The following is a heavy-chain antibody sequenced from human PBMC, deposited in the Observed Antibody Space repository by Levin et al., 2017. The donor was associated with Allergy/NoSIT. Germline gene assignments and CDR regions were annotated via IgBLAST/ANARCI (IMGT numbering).Heavy chain of an antibody. CDR3: ARGGCSRTSCLDY. CDR2: INSDGSNT. V-gene: IGHV3-74*01. J-gene: IGHJ4*02. D-gene: IGHD2-2*01. Sequence: GESLKISCAASGFTFSSNWMHWVRQAPGKGLVWVSQINSDGSNTNYADSVKGRFTISRDNAKNTLYLQLNSLRAEDTAVYYCARGGCSRTSCLDYWGQGTLVTVSS. CDR1: GFTFSSNW.